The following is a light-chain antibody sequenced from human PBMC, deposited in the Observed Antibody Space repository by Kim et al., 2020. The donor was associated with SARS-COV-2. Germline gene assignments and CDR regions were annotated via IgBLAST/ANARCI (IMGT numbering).Light chain of an antibody. CDR2: EAS. CDR1: QSMNGW. V-gene: IGKV1-5*03. J-gene: IGKJ1*01. Sequence: AAVGDRGTITGRDSQSMNGWLAWYQQKPGKAPKLLIYEASTLANGVPSRFSGSGSGTKFTLTITSLQPDDFATYYCQQYEGYSRTFGQGTKVDIK. CDR3: QQYEGYSRT.